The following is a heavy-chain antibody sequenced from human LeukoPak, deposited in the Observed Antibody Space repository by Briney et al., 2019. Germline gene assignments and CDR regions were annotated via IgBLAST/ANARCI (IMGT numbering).Heavy chain of an antibody. CDR3: ATFRFLGT. CDR2: IKTGGSEK. D-gene: IGHD3-3*01. CDR1: GFTFSSYW. V-gene: IGHV3-7*03. J-gene: IGHJ3*01. Sequence: GGSLRLSCAASGFTFSSYWMTLVRQGPGKGLEWVANIKTGGSEKYYVDSVKGRFTISRDNAKNSLYLQMNSLRAEDTAVYYCATFRFLGTWGQGTMVTVSP.